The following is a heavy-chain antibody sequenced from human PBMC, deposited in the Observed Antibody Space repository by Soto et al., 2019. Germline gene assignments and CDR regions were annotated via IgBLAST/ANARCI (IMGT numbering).Heavy chain of an antibody. CDR2: IYRTGST. D-gene: IGHD1-7*01. Sequence: SETLSLTCAVSGGSFTSNNWWTWVRQPPGQGLEWIGEIYRTGSTNSNPSLKSRVTISLDKSENQFSLKVTSLTAADTAVYYCASRDPGTSVDYWGQGTLVTVSS. CDR3: ASRDPGTSVDY. J-gene: IGHJ4*02. V-gene: IGHV4-4*02. CDR1: GGSFTSNNW.